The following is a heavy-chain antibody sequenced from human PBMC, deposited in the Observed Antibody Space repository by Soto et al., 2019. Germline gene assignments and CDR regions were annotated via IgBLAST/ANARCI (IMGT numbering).Heavy chain of an antibody. CDR2: IYSGGST. V-gene: IGHV3-66*01. CDR1: GFTVSSNY. CDR3: ARDEGDGDYGGGGFYYYMDV. Sequence: EVQLVESGGGLVQPGGSLRLSCAASGFTVSSNYMSWVRQAPGKGLEWVSVIYSGGSTYYADSVKGRFTISRDNSKNTLYLQMNSLRAEDTAVYYCARDEGDGDYGGGGFYYYMDVWGKGTTVTVSS. J-gene: IGHJ6*03. D-gene: IGHD4-17*01.